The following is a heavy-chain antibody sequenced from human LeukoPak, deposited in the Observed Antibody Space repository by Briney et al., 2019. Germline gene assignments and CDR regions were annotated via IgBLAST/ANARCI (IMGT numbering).Heavy chain of an antibody. CDR2: IYYSGST. V-gene: IGHV4-31*03. Sequence: KPSETLSLTCTVSGGSISSGGYYWSWIRQHPGKGLEWIGYIYYSGSTYYNPSLRSRVTISVDTSKNQFSLKLSSVTAADTAVYRCARDRGYGRTDDAFDIWSQGTMVTVSS. CDR3: ARDRGYGRTDDAFDI. D-gene: IGHD5-12*01. CDR1: GGSISSGGYY. J-gene: IGHJ3*02.